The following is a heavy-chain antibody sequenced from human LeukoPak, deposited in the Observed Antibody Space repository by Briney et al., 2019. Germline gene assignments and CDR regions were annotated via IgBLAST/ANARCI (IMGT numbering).Heavy chain of an antibody. CDR3: ARVSDCGGDCYSEYYFDY. CDR2: IYSGGST. V-gene: IGHV3-66*01. Sequence: QPGGPLRLSCAASGFTVSSNYMSWVRQAPGKGLEWVSVIYSGGSTYYADSVKGRFTISRDNSKNTLYLQMNSLRAEDTAVYYCARVSDCGGDCYSEYYFDYWGQGTLVTVSS. CDR1: GFTVSSNY. J-gene: IGHJ4*02. D-gene: IGHD2-21*02.